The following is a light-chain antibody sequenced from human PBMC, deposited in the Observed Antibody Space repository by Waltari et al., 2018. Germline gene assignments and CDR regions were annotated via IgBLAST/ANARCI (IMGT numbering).Light chain of an antibody. J-gene: IGLJ3*02. CDR1: ASNIGANV. Sequence: QSVLTQPPSASGTPGQRVTISCSGRASNIGANVVNWYQQFPGKAPKLVIYRNDRRPSGVPYRFSGSKSGTSASLAISGLQSEDEADYYCATWDDSPNGHWVFGGGTKVTVL. V-gene: IGLV1-44*01. CDR3: ATWDDSPNGHWV. CDR2: RND.